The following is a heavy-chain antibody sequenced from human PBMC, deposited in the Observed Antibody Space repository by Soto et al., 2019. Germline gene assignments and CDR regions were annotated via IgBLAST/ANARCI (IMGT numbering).Heavy chain of an antibody. CDR3: AKGRYFDWLLFNPWAAPQVFDP. D-gene: IGHD3-9*01. Sequence: GGSLRLSCAASGFTFSSYGMHWVRQAPGKGLEWVAVISYDGSNKYYADSVKGRFTISRDNSKNTLYLQMNSLRAEDTAVYYCAKGRYFDWLLFNPWAAPQVFDPWGQGTLVTVSS. J-gene: IGHJ5*02. V-gene: IGHV3-30*18. CDR2: ISYDGSNK. CDR1: GFTFSSYG.